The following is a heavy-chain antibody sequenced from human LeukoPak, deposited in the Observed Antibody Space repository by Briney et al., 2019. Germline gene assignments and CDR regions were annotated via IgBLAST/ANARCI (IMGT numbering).Heavy chain of an antibody. Sequence: PSETLSLTCTVSGASITTYYWTWIRQPPGKGLEWIGYIFSRGTTNYNPSLRSRVTISMDTSKNQFSLKLSSVTAADTAVNYCARKLSGWFDPWGQGTLVTVSS. D-gene: IGHD6-25*01. CDR3: ARKLSGWFDP. V-gene: IGHV4-4*09. CDR2: IFSRGTT. CDR1: GASITTYY. J-gene: IGHJ5*02.